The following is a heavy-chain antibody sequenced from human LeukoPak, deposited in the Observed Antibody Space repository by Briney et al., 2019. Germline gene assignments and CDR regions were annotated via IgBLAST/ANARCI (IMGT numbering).Heavy chain of an antibody. D-gene: IGHD6-19*01. V-gene: IGHV1-18*01. CDR1: GYTFTSYG. CDR3: ARSQGSSGWYWFDP. J-gene: IGHJ5*02. Sequence: ASVKVSCKASGYTFTSYGISWVRQAPGQGLEWMGWISAYNGNTNYAQKLQGRVTMTTDTSTSTAYMELRSMRSDDTAVYYCARSQGSSGWYWFDPWGQGTLVTVSS. CDR2: ISAYNGNT.